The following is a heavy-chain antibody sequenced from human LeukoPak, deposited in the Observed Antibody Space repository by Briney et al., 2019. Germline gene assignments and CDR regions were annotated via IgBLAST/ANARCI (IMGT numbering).Heavy chain of an antibody. D-gene: IGHD3-10*01. Sequence: SETLSLTCSVSGGSISNYFWTWIRQPPGKGLEWIGYIYSSGSTYYNPSLKSRVTISVDTSKNRFSLKLSTVTAADTAVYYCARVSPRGGDPYDYWGQGTLVTVSS. CDR2: IYSSGST. CDR1: GGSISNYF. J-gene: IGHJ4*02. V-gene: IGHV4-59*01. CDR3: ARVSPRGGDPYDY.